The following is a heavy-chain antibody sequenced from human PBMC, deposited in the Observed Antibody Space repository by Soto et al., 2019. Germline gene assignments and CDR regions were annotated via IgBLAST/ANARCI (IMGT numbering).Heavy chain of an antibody. V-gene: IGHV3-9*01. Sequence: GGSLRLSCAASGFTFDDYAMHWVRQAPGRGLEWVSGISWNSGTVVYADSVKGRFTISRDNAKSSLYLRMSNLRPEDTAFYYWAKDRTSLDYGDYLVGFDFWGQGTLVTVSS. CDR3: AKDRTSLDYGDYLVGFDF. CDR2: ISWNSGTV. CDR1: GFTFDDYA. J-gene: IGHJ4*02. D-gene: IGHD4-17*01.